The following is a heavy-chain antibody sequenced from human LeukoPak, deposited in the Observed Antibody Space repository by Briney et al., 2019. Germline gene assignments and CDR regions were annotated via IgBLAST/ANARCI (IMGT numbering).Heavy chain of an antibody. D-gene: IGHD3-16*01. Sequence: GGSLRLSCAASGFTFSSYEMNWVRQAPGKGLEWVSYISSSGSTIYYADSAKGRFTISRDNAKNSLYLQMNSLRAEDTAVYYCARLLGLTYFDYWGQGTLVTVSS. J-gene: IGHJ4*02. CDR1: GFTFSSYE. V-gene: IGHV3-48*03. CDR2: ISSSGSTI. CDR3: ARLLGLTYFDY.